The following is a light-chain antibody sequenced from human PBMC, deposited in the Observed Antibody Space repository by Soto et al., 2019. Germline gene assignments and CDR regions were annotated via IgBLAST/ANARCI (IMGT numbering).Light chain of an antibody. CDR1: SSNIGNNY. V-gene: IGLV1-51*01. CDR3: GTWDSSLSAGPV. CDR2: DNN. Sequence: QSVLTQPPSVSAAPGQKVTISCSGSSSNIGNNYVSWYQQLPGTAPNLLIYDNNKRPSGIPDRFSGSKSGTSATLGITGLQTGDEADYYCGTWDSSLSAGPVFGGGTQLTVL. J-gene: IGLJ2*01.